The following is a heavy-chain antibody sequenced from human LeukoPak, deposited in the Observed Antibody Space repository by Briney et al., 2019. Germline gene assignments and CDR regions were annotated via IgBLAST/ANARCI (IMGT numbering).Heavy chain of an antibody. J-gene: IGHJ6*03. CDR2: FDPEDGET. CDR1: GYTFTSYG. Sequence: GGLVKVSCKASGYTFTSYGISWVRQAPGKGLEWMGGFDPEDGETIYAQKFQGRVTMTEDTSTDTAYMELSSLRSEDTAVYYCATSLGPRGYYYYYYMDVWGKGTTVTVSS. CDR3: ATSLGPRGYYYYYYMDV. D-gene: IGHD1-26*01. V-gene: IGHV1-24*01.